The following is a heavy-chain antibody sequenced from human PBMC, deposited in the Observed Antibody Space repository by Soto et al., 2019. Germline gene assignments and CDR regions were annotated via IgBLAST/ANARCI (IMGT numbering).Heavy chain of an antibody. V-gene: IGHV3-15*01. CDR1: GFIFSNAW. CDR2: IKAKSDGGTS. D-gene: IGHD3-16*01. CDR3: STEGGL. J-gene: IGHJ4*02. Sequence: EVQLVESGGGLVKPGGSLRLSCSASGFIFSNAWMSWVRQAAGKGLEWVGHIKAKSDGGTSDYAASVKGRFTISRDDSRNTLYLQMNSLKTEDTVVYYCSTEGGLWGQGTLVTVSS.